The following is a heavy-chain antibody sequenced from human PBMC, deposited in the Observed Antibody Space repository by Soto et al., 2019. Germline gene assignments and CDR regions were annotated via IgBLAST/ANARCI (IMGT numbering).Heavy chain of an antibody. J-gene: IGHJ6*02. CDR3: ARVAAAGIRAYYYYGMDV. D-gene: IGHD6-13*01. Sequence: SETLSLTCTVSGGSISSSSYYWGWIRQPPGKGLEWIGSIYYSGSTYYNPSLKSRVTISVDTSKNQFSLKLSSVTAADTAVYHCARVAAAGIRAYYYYGMDVWGQGTTVT. CDR1: GGSISSSSYY. CDR2: IYYSGST. V-gene: IGHV4-39*01.